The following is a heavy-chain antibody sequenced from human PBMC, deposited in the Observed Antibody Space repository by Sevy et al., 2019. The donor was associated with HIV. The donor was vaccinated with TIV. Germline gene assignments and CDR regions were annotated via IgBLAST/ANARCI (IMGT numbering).Heavy chain of an antibody. Sequence: GGSLRLSCAASGFTFSPDWMTWVRQAPGKGLEWVANIRPDGSDKYYVDSVKGRFTISRDNAKNSLYLQMNSLRADETAMYYCARGVGLDCWGQGALVTVSS. CDR2: IRPDGSDK. D-gene: IGHD1-26*01. J-gene: IGHJ4*02. CDR3: ARGVGLDC. CDR1: GFTFSPDW. V-gene: IGHV3-7*01.